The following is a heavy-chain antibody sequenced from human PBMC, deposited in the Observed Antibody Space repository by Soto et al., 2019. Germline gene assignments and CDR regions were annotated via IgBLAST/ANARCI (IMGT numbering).Heavy chain of an antibody. D-gene: IGHD3-10*01. CDR2: IYYSGST. V-gene: IGHV4-31*01. Sequence: QVQLQESGPGLVKPSQTLSLTCTVSGGSISSGGYYWSWIRQHPGKGLEWIGYIYYSGSTYYNPSLXXXXXXSXXXXXXXXSLXXXSVTAADTAVYYCARSINPWGQGTLVTVSS. CDR3: ARSINP. CDR1: GGSISSGGYY. J-gene: IGHJ5*02.